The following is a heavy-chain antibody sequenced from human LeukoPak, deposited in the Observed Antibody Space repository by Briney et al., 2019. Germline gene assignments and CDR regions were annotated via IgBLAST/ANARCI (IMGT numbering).Heavy chain of an antibody. CDR1: GGSISSGGYY. V-gene: IGHV4-31*03. J-gene: IGHJ4*02. D-gene: IGHD3-9*01. CDR3: VGDILTGYYNSRYYFDY. Sequence: SETLSLTCTVSGGSISSGGYYLSWIRQHPGKGLEWIVYIYYSGSTYYNPSLKSRVTISVDTSKNQFSLKLSSVTAADTAVYYCVGDILTGYYNSRYYFDYWGQGTLVTVSS. CDR2: IYYSGST.